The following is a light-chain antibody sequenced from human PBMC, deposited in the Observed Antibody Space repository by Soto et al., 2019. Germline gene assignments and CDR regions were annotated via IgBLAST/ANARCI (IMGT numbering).Light chain of an antibody. V-gene: IGKV3-15*01. J-gene: IGKJ1*01. CDR3: QHYNTWPWT. Sequence: VMTESPTIVSVSPGERATLSCVASQSVGINVAWYQQKPGQAPRLLIYGASTSAAGIPARFSGSGSGTEFTLTISSLQSEDFAVYYCQHYNTWPWTFGQGTKVDI. CDR2: GAS. CDR1: QSVGIN.